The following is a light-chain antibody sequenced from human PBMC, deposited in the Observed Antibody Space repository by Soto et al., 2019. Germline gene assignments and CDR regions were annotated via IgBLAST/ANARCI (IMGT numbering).Light chain of an antibody. V-gene: IGKV3-20*01. CDR2: AAS. CDR1: QSVSSSY. Sequence: EIVLTQSPATLSLSPGERATLSCRASQSVSSSYLACYQQNPGQAPRLLIYAASSTATGIPDRNSGRGSGTDFTLTISRLGPEDFAVYYCQQYGSPHITFGQGTRLETK. CDR3: QQYGSPHIT. J-gene: IGKJ5*01.